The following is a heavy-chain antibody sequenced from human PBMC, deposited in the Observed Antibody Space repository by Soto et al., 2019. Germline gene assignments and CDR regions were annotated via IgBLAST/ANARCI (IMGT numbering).Heavy chain of an antibody. D-gene: IGHD3-10*01. CDR3: AHMADLGSFYWYFDL. CDR1: GFSLDTPGVA. Sequence: QITLVESGPTLVKPTQTLTLTCTFSGFSLDTPGVAVGWIRQPPGKALEWLAHIYWDEDKRYRPFLETRLSITKDASKSQVVLRMTYMDPVDTGTYYCAHMADLGSFYWYFDLWGRGTLVTVSS. CDR2: IYWDEDK. V-gene: IGHV2-5*02. J-gene: IGHJ2*01.